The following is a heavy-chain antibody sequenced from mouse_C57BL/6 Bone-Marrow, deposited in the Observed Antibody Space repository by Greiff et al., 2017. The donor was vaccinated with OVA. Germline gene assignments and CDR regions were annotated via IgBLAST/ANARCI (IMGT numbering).Heavy chain of an antibody. J-gene: IGHJ4*01. Sequence: EVQLQQSGPELVKPGASVKIPCKASGYTFTDYNMDWVKQSHGKSLEWIGDINPNNGGTIYNQKFKGKATLTVDKSSSTAYMELRSLTSEDTAVYYCARWDSSGFFYAMDYWGQGTSVTVSS. CDR2: INPNNGGT. CDR1: GYTFTDYN. CDR3: ARWDSSGFFYAMDY. V-gene: IGHV1-18*01. D-gene: IGHD3-2*02.